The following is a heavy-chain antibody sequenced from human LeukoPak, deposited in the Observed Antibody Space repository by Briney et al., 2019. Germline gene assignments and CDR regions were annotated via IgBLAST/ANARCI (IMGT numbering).Heavy chain of an antibody. V-gene: IGHV3-9*01. CDR3: TKDAGVGSSSPSFYFYMDA. D-gene: IGHD6-6*01. CDR2: VNWNSGST. J-gene: IGHJ6*03. CDR1: GFNFVDYG. Sequence: GRSLRLPCAASGFNFVDYGMHWVRQAPGKGLEWVSSVNWNSGSTAYADSVKGRFTVSRDNAKKSVYLQMDSLRPDDTALYYCTKDAGVGSSSPSFYFYMDAWGKGTTVSVSS.